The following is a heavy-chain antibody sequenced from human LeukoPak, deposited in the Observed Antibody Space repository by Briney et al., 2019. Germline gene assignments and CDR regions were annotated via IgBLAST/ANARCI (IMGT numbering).Heavy chain of an antibody. CDR1: GGSISSYY. V-gene: IGHV4-59*01. D-gene: IGHD6-19*01. J-gene: IGHJ4*02. Sequence: LGTLFLPCTGSGGSISSYYWSLIRQPPGKGLEWIGYIYYSGSTNYNPSLKSRVTISVDTSKNQFSLKLSSVTAADTAVYYCAGHTYTGLGDYWGQGTLVTVSS. CDR3: AGHTYTGLGDY. CDR2: IYYSGST.